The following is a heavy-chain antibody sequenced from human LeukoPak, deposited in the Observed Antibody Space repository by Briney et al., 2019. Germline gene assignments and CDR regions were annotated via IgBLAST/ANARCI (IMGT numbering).Heavy chain of an antibody. Sequence: ASVKVSCKASGYTFTTYGISWVRQAPGQGLEWMAWISAYNGNTHYAQKLQGRVTMTTDTSTSTAYMELRSLRSDATAVYYCARDGNYDIRTNADYWGQGTLVTVSS. CDR1: GYTFTTYG. V-gene: IGHV1-18*01. CDR2: ISAYNGNT. D-gene: IGHD3-9*01. J-gene: IGHJ4*02. CDR3: ARDGNYDIRTNADY.